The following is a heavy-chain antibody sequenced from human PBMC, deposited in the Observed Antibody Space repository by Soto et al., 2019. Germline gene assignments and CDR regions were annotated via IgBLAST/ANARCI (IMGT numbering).Heavy chain of an antibody. D-gene: IGHD3-22*01. CDR2: INAGNGNT. CDR3: ARHPNASCAYYHHPYYRMDA. J-gene: IGHJ6*02. CDR1: GYTFTSYG. Sequence: ASVKVSCKASGYTFTSYGIHWVRQAPGQRLEWTGWINAGNGNTKYSEKFQGRVTITRDTSASTAYLELSSLRSEDTAVYYCARHPNASCAYYHHPYYRMDAWG. V-gene: IGHV1-3*01.